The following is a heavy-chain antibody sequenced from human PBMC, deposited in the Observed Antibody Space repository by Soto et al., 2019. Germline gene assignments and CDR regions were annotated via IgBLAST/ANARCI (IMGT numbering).Heavy chain of an antibody. V-gene: IGHV1-69*12. CDR2: IIPIFGTA. Sequence: QVQLVQSGAEVKKPGSSVKVSCKASGGTFSSYAISWVRQAPGQGLEWMGGIIPIFGTANYAQKFQGRVTITADESTSTACMELSSLRSEDTAVYYCARDYDSSGYYYNDAFDIWGQGTMVTVSS. CDR1: GGTFSSYA. D-gene: IGHD3-22*01. J-gene: IGHJ3*02. CDR3: ARDYDSSGYYYNDAFDI.